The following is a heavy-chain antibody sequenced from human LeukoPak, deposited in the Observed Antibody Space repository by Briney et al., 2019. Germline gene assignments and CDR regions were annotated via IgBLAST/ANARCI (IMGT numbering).Heavy chain of an antibody. CDR2: IKQDGSEK. J-gene: IGHJ4*02. D-gene: IGHD6-13*01. CDR1: GFTFSSYW. CDR3: AKAQGAWYYFDS. V-gene: IGHV3-7*03. Sequence: GGSLRLSCAASGFTFSSYWMSWVRQAPGKGLEWVANIKQDGSEKYYVDSVKGRFTMTRDNSKNTIFLQLNNVRADDTAVYFCAKAQGAWYYFDSWGQGTLVTVSS.